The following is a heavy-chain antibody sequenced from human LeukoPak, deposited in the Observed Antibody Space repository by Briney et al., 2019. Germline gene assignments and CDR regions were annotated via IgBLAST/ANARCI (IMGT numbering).Heavy chain of an antibody. CDR3: ARNEDY. CDR1: GNTFTKYC. CDR2: IDDGDGNT. D-gene: IGHD1-1*01. J-gene: IGHJ4*02. Sequence: EASVKVSCKASGNTFTKYCIHWVHQAPGQGLEWMGWIDDGDGNTKYSEKFRGRVSITRDTSASTVYMELNSLRSEDTAVYYCARNEDYWGQGTLVTVSS. V-gene: IGHV1-3*01.